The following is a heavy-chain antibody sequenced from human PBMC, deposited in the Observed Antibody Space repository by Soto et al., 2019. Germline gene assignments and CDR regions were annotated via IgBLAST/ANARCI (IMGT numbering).Heavy chain of an antibody. D-gene: IGHD3-3*01. CDR3: AKPYDFWSGYYDY. CDR2: ISYDGSNK. V-gene: IGHV3-30*18. CDR1: GFTFSSYG. J-gene: IGHJ4*02. Sequence: GGSLRLSCAASGFTFSSYGMHWVRQATGKGLEWVAVISYDGSNKYYADSVKGRFTISRDNSKNTLYLQMNSLRAEDTAVYYCAKPYDFWSGYYDYWGQGTLLTVSS.